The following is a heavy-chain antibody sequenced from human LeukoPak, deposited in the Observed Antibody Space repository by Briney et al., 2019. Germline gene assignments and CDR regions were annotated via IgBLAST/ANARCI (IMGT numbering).Heavy chain of an antibody. CDR3: AKDQRRGVTPFDY. CDR1: GFTFSSYA. D-gene: IGHD2-21*02. J-gene: IGHJ4*02. V-gene: IGHV3-23*01. Sequence: PGGSLRLSCAASGFTFSSYAMSWVRQAPGKGLEWVSAISGSGGSTYYADSVKGRFTISSDNSKYTLYLQMNSLRAEDTAVYYCAKDQRRGVTPFDYWGQGTLVTVSS. CDR2: ISGSGGST.